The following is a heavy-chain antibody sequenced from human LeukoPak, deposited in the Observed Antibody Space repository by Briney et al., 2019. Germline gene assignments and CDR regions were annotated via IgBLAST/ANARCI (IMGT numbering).Heavy chain of an antibody. J-gene: IGHJ4*02. D-gene: IGHD2-2*01. CDR2: INPNSGGT. CDR3: ARDRIVPAAILNY. Sequence: VASVKVSCKASGYTFTGYYMHWVRQAPGHGREWMGWINPNSGGTNYAQKFQGRVTMTRDTSIRTAYMELSRLRSDDTAVYYCARDRIVPAAILNYWGQGTLVTASS. CDR1: GYTFTGYY. V-gene: IGHV1-2*02.